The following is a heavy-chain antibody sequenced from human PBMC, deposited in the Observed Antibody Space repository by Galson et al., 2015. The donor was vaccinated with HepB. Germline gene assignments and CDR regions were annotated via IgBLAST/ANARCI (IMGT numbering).Heavy chain of an antibody. V-gene: IGHV1-18*04. J-gene: IGHJ5*02. CDR1: GYTFTSNG. Sequence: SVKVSCKASGYTFTSNGISWVRQTPRQGLEWLGWISAHGGNTKYAQKYQGRITLTRDTSTSAAYMELRSLRSDDTAVYYCARDKGTVAGYIGLWGQGTLVTVSS. CDR2: ISAHGGNT. D-gene: IGHD6-19*01. CDR3: ARDKGTVAGYIGL.